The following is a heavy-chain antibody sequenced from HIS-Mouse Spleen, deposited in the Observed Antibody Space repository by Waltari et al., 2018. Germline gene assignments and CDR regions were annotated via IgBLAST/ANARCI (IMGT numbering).Heavy chain of an antibody. CDR2: IFSNDEK. J-gene: IGHJ4*02. CDR1: GFSLSNARMG. CDR3: ARIRAVKEVTAIPPLYFDY. D-gene: IGHD2-21*02. Sequence: QVTLKESGPVLVKPTETLTLTCTVSGFSLSNARMGVSWIRQPPGKALEWLAHIFSNDEKSYSTSLKSRLTISKDTSKSQVVLTMTNMDPVDTATYYCARIRAVKEVTAIPPLYFDYWGQGTLVTVSS. V-gene: IGHV2-26*01.